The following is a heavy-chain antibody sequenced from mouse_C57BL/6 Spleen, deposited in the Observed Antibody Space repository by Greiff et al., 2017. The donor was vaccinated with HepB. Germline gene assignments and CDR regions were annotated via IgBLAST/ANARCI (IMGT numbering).Heavy chain of an antibody. J-gene: IGHJ3*01. D-gene: IGHD1-1*01. V-gene: IGHV14-4*01. Sequence: EVQLQESGAELVRPGASVKLSCTASGFNIKADYMHWVKQRPEQGLEWIGWIDPENGDTEYASKFQGKATITADTSSNTAYLQLSSLTSEDTAVYYCARYYGSSYRAWFAYWGQGTLVTVSA. CDR2: IDPENGDT. CDR1: GFNIKADY. CDR3: ARYYGSSYRAWFAY.